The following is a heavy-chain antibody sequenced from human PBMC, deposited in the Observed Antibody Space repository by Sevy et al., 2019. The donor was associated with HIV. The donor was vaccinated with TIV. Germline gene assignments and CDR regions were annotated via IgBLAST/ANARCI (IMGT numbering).Heavy chain of an antibody. CDR3: AREGCSRPHDY. Sequence: GGSLRLSCAASGFAFYEYSMTWIRQAPGKGLEWVATLSFGCGKINYADSVKGRFTISRDNSKNSFYLQMDNLRVEDTALYYCAREGCSRPHDYWGQGTRVTVSS. CDR1: GFAFYEYS. CDR2: LSFGCGKI. D-gene: IGHD2-8*01. J-gene: IGHJ4*02. V-gene: IGHV3-23*01.